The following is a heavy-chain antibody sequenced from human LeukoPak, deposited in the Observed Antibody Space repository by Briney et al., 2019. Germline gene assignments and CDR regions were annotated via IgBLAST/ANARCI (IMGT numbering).Heavy chain of an antibody. V-gene: IGHV4-30-2*01. Sequence: PSETLSLTCAVSGGSISSGGYSWSWIRQPPGKGLEWIGYIYHSGSTYYNPSLKSRVTISVDRSKNQFSLKLSSVTAADTAVYYCARGDYYGSGSYIRWFDPWGRGTLVTVSS. D-gene: IGHD3-10*01. CDR2: IYHSGST. CDR3: ARGDYYGSGSYIRWFDP. J-gene: IGHJ5*02. CDR1: GGSISSGGYS.